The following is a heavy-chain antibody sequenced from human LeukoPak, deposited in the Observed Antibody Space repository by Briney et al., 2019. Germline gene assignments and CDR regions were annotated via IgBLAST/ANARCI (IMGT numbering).Heavy chain of an antibody. V-gene: IGHV4-39*01. CDR2: IYYSGST. J-gene: IGHJ4*02. CDR1: GGSISSSSYY. D-gene: IGHD5-12*01. Sequence: SETLSLTCTVSGGSISSSSYYWGWIRQPPGKGLEWIGSIYYSGSTYYNPSLKSRVTISVDTSKNQFSLKLSSVTAADTAVYYCARHSNGLDIVATIYAPYDYWGQGTLVTVSS. CDR3: ARHSNGLDIVATIYAPYDY.